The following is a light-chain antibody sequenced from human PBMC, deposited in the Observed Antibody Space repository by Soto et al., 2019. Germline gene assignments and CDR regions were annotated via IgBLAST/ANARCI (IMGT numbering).Light chain of an antibody. V-gene: IGLV2-23*02. CDR3: CSYAGSSTFFYV. Sequence: QSSLTQPASVSGSPGQSITISCTGTSSDVGSYNLVSWYQQHPGKAPKLMIYEVSKRHSGVSNRFSGSKSGNTASLTISGLQAEDETDYYCCSYAGSSTFFYVFGTGTKLTVL. CDR1: SSDVGSYNL. CDR2: EVS. J-gene: IGLJ1*01.